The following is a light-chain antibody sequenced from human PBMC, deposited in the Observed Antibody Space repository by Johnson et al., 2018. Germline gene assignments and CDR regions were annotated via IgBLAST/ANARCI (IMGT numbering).Light chain of an antibody. CDR2: ENN. CDR1: SSNIGNNY. V-gene: IGLV1-51*02. Sequence: QSVLTQPPSVSAAPGQKVTISCSGSSSNIGNNYVSWYQQLPGTAPKLLIYENNKRPSGIPDRFSGSNSGTSANLGITGLQTGDAADYYCGTWDSSLSAGNVFGTGTKVTVL. J-gene: IGLJ1*01. CDR3: GTWDSSLSAGNV.